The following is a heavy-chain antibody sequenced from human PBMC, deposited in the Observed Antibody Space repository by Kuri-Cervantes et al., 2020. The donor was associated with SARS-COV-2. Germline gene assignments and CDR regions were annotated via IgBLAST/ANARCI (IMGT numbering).Heavy chain of an antibody. D-gene: IGHD1-26*01. Sequence: GESLKISCAASGFTVSSNYMSWVRQAPGKGLEWVAFIRYDGSNKYYADSVKGRFTISRDNSKNTLYLQMNSLRAEDTAVYYCAKVVSYRYYYYMDDWGKGTTVTVSS. J-gene: IGHJ6*03. V-gene: IGHV3-30*02. CDR3: AKVVSYRYYYYMDD. CDR1: GFTVSSNY. CDR2: IRYDGSNK.